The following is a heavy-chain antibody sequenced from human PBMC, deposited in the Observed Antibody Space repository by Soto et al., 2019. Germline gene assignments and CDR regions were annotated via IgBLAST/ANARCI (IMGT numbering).Heavy chain of an antibody. V-gene: IGHV3-64*01. CDR1: GFTFSMPA. CDR3: ARVRQDYGDYDY. CDR2: LSGNGRST. Sequence: EVQLVESGGDLVQPGGSLRLSCAASGFTFSMPAIHWVRQAPGKGLDFVSGLSGNGRSTYYANSVKGRFTISRDNSKNTPYLQMGSLRAEDTAVYYCARVRQDYGDYDYWCQGTLVTVSS. D-gene: IGHD4-17*01. J-gene: IGHJ4*02.